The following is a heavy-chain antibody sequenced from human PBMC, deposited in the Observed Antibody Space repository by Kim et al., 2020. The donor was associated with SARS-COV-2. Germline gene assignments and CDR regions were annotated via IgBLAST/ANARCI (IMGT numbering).Heavy chain of an antibody. D-gene: IGHD3-22*01. J-gene: IGHJ3*02. CDR3: ARGKRDLSNTMIVVRLRVGDAFDI. V-gene: IGHV4-34*01. CDR2: INHSGST. Sequence: SETLSLTCAVYGGSFSGYYWSWIRQPPGKGLEWIGEINHSGSTNYNPSLKSRVTISVDTSKNQFSLKLSSVTAADTAVYYCARGKRDLSNTMIVVRLRVGDAFDIWGQGTMVTVSS. CDR1: GGSFSGYY.